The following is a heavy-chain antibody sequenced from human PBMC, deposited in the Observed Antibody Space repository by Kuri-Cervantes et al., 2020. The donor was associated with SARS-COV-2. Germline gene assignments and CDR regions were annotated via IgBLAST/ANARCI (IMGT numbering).Heavy chain of an antibody. V-gene: IGHV1-69*13. CDR1: GGTFSSYA. D-gene: IGHD3-10*01. J-gene: IGHJ6*03. Sequence: SVKVSCRASGGTFSSYAISWVRQAPGQGLEWMGGIIPVFGIANYSQKFQGRVTITADESTSTAYMELSSLRSEDTAVFYCARESLGSGTLSGFYYMDVWGRGTTVTVSS. CDR2: IIPVFGIA. CDR3: ARESLGSGTLSGFYYMDV.